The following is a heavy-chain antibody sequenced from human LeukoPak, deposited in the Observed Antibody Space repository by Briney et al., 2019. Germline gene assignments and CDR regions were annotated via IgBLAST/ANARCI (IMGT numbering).Heavy chain of an antibody. V-gene: IGHV4-4*07. CDR1: GGSISSYY. Sequence: SETLSLTCTVSGGSISSYYWSWIRQPAGKGLEWIGRIYTSGSTNYNASLKSRVCMSVDTSKNQFSLKLSSVTAADTAVFYCARENSGSYREFDYWGQGTLVTVSS. CDR2: IYTSGST. J-gene: IGHJ4*02. D-gene: IGHD1-26*01. CDR3: ARENSGSYREFDY.